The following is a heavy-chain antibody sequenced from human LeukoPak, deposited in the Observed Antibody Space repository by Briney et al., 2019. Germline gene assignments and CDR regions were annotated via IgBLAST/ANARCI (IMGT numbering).Heavy chain of an antibody. J-gene: IGHJ3*02. D-gene: IGHD6-19*01. CDR1: GFTFSSYE. Sequence: PEGSLRLSCAASGFTFSSYEMNWVRQAPGKGLEWVSYISSSGSAKHYGDSVKGRFSISRDNAKNSLYLQMNSLRAEDTAVYYCTALAVAGAFDIWGQGTIVTVSS. V-gene: IGHV3-48*03. CDR3: TALAVAGAFDI. CDR2: ISSSGSAK.